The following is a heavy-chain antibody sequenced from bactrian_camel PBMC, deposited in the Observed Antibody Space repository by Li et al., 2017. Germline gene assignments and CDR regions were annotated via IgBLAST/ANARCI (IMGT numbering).Heavy chain of an antibody. CDR3: ASRLPGTWGCESRTDFQY. Sequence: VQLVESGGDSVQMGGSLRLSCTVRGYAHFPLLCLGWFRQTPGKEREAVARIVYDGDTIYADSVKGRFTISKDNAQNRLYLQMDSLKPEDTAMYYCASRLPGTWGCESRTDFQYWGQGTQVTVS. V-gene: IGHV3S68*01. CDR1: GYAHFPLLC. CDR2: IVYDGDT. J-gene: IGHJ4*01. D-gene: IGHD6*01.